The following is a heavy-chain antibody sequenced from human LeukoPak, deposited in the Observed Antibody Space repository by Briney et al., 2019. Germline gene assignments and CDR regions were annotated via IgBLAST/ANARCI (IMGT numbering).Heavy chain of an antibody. CDR2: IKSKTDGGTT. CDR3: TTLTDSNRYYYDSSGYRVDY. D-gene: IGHD3-22*01. V-gene: IGHV3-15*01. Sequence: GGSLRLSCAASGFTFSNAWMSWVRQAPGKGLEWVGRIKSKTDGGTTDYAAPVKGRFTISRDDSKNTLYLQMNSLKTEDTAVYYCTTLTDSNRYYYDSSGYRVDYWGQGTLVTVSS. CDR1: GFTFSNAW. J-gene: IGHJ4*02.